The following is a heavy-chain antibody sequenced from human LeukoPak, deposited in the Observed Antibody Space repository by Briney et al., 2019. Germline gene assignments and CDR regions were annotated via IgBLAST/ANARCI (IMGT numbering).Heavy chain of an antibody. Sequence: GSLRLSCAASGFTFSSYWMHWVRQTPGKGLVWVSRVSGDGSRKTYADFVRGRFTISRDNSKNTLYLQMNSLRAEDTAVYYCAKVTSSGGDCSWFDPWGQGTLVTVSS. CDR1: GFTFSSYW. V-gene: IGHV3-74*01. CDR2: VSGDGSRK. J-gene: IGHJ5*02. D-gene: IGHD2-21*01. CDR3: AKVTSSGGDCSWFDP.